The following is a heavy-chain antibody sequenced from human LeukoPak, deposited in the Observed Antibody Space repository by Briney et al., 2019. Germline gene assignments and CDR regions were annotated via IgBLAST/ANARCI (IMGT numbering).Heavy chain of an antibody. D-gene: IGHD3-3*01. V-gene: IGHV2-5*01. CDR1: GFSLSTSGVG. Sequence: SGPTLVKPTQTLTLTCTFSGFSLSTSGVGVGWIRQPPGKALEWLALIYWNDDKRYSPSLKSRLTITKDTSKNHVVLTMTSMDPVDTATYYCAHLFTYYDFWSGYYVAEDYFDYWGQGTLVTVSS. CDR2: IYWNDDK. J-gene: IGHJ4*02. CDR3: AHLFTYYDFWSGYYVAEDYFDY.